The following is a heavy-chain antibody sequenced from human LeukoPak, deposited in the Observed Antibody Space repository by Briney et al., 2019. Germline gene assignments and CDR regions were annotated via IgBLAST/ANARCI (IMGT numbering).Heavy chain of an antibody. CDR1: GFTFSSYS. CDR3: ARDRGLTGDDY. V-gene: IGHV3-21*01. J-gene: IGHJ4*02. D-gene: IGHD3-10*01. Sequence: PGGSLRLSCAASGFTFSSYSMNWVRQAPGKGLEWVSSISSSSSYIYYAVSVKGRFTISRDNAKNSLYLQMNSLRAEDTAVYYCARDRGLTGDDYWGQGTLVTVSS. CDR2: ISSSSSYI.